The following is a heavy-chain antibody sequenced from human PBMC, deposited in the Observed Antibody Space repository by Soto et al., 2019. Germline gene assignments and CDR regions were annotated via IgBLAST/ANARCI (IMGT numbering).Heavy chain of an antibody. CDR1: GFTFSTYS. CDR3: AGALKVTHNVYGMDG. J-gene: IGHJ6*02. CDR2: ISSSSSTI. Sequence: PGGSLRLSCAASGFTFSTYSMNWVRQAPGKGLEWVSYISSSSSTIFYTDSVKGRFTVSRDNAKNMLYLEMSSLRAEDTGVYYCAGALKVTHNVYGMDGWGQGATETFSS. V-gene: IGHV3-48*01. D-gene: IGHD2-21*02.